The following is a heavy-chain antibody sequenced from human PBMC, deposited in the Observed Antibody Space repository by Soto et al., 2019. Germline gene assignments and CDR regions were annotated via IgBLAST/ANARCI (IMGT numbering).Heavy chain of an antibody. CDR2: ISSYNGDT. CDR1: GYTFTRSG. J-gene: IGHJ4*02. Sequence: ASVKVSCKASGYTFTRSGISWARQAPGQGPEWMGWISSYNGDTDYAQTFQGRVTMTTDTSTSTAYMELRSLRSDDTAVYYCAYRLQYFDWPPDYWGQGTLVTVSS. V-gene: IGHV1-18*01. D-gene: IGHD3-9*01. CDR3: AYRLQYFDWPPDY.